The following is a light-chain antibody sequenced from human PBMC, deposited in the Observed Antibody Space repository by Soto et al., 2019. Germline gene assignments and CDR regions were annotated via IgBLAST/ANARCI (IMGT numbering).Light chain of an antibody. CDR1: QSVSSNQ. J-gene: IGKJ1*01. V-gene: IGKV3-20*01. CDR2: GAS. CDR3: QQSGGSPGT. Sequence: EFVLTQSPGTLSLSPGERATLSCRTSQSVSSNQLAWYQQKPGQAPRLLIYGASSRTTGIPDRFSGSGSGTNFTLTISRLETEDFAVYYCQQSGGSPGTFGQGTKVEIK.